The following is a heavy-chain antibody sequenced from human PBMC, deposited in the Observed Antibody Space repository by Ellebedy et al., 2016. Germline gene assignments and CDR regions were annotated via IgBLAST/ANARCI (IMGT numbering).Heavy chain of an antibody. Sequence: GGSLRLXCAASGFTFSNSWINWVRQAPGKGLKWVANIKPDGSGKNYLDSVKGRFTISRDNARNSVYLQMDSLRAEDTAVYYCVRDMAFSAVDIWGQGTTVTVSS. J-gene: IGHJ3*02. CDR2: IKPDGSGK. CDR1: GFTFSNSW. D-gene: IGHD3-3*02. CDR3: VRDMAFSAVDI. V-gene: IGHV3-7*01.